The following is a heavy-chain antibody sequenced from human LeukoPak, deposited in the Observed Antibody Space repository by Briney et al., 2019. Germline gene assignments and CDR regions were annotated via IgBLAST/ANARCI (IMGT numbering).Heavy chain of an antibody. CDR2: ISGSGGST. J-gene: IGHJ5*02. D-gene: IGHD3-22*01. Sequence: GGSLRLSCAASAFTFSNYAMSWVRQAPGKGLEWVSTISGSGGSTYYAESVKGRFTISRDNSKNKLYLQMNSLRAEDTAVYYCARGYYDSSGYYPNWFDPWGQGTLVTVSS. V-gene: IGHV3-23*01. CDR3: ARGYYDSSGYYPNWFDP. CDR1: AFTFSNYA.